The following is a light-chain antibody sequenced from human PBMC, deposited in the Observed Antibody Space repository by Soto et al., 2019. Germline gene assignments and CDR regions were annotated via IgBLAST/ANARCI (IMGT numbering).Light chain of an antibody. Sequence: DIQMTHSPSTMSGSVGDRVTITCRASQTISSWLAWYRQKPGKAPKLLIYKASTLKSGVPSRFSGSGSGTEFTLTISSLQPDDFATYYCQHYNSYSEAFGQGTRVDIK. V-gene: IGKV1-5*03. CDR1: QTISSW. CDR2: KAS. J-gene: IGKJ1*01. CDR3: QHYNSYSEA.